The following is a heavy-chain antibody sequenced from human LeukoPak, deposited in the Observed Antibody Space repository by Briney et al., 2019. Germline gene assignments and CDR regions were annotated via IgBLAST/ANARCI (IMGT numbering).Heavy chain of an antibody. D-gene: IGHD2-2*01. CDR3: ARDSYCTSTTCRRDFDY. V-gene: IGHV3-23*01. Sequence: GGSLRLSCAASGFTFSTYAVNWIRQAPGKGLEWVSAISGSGGDTYYADSVKGRFTLSRDNSKNTLYLQMNSLRADDTAVYYCARDSYCTSTTCRRDFDYWGQGTLVTVSS. CDR1: GFTFSTYA. J-gene: IGHJ4*02. CDR2: ISGSGGDT.